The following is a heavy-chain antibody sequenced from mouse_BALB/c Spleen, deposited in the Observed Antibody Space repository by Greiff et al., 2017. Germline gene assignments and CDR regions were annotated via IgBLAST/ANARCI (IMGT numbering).Heavy chain of an antibody. J-gene: IGHJ3*01. V-gene: IGHV1-31*01. CDR1: GYSFTGYY. D-gene: IGHD2-14*01. Sequence: EVQLQQSGPELVKPGASVKISCKASGYSFTGYYMHWVKQSHVKSLEWIGRINPYNGATSYNQNFKDKASLTVDKSSSTAYMELHSLTSEDSAVYYCARVYDGLWFAYWGQGTLVTVSA. CDR3: ARVYDGLWFAY. CDR2: INPYNGAT.